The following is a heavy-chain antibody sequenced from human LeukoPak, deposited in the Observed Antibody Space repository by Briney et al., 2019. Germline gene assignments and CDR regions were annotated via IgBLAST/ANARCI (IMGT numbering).Heavy chain of an antibody. D-gene: IGHD5-12*01. CDR1: GGSISSYY. V-gene: IGHV4-59*01. J-gene: IGHJ3*02. CDR3: ARGRYDYLLGAFDI. CDR2: IYYSGST. Sequence: SETLSLTCTVSGGSISSYYWSWIRQPPGKGLEWIGYIYYSGSTNYNPSLKSRVTISVETSKNQFSLKLSSVTAADPAVYYCARGRYDYLLGAFDIWGQGTMVTVSS.